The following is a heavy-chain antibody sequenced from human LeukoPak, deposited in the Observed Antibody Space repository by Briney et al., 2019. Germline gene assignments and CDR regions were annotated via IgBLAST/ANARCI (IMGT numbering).Heavy chain of an antibody. CDR3: AGVRRFGLNYYYYYMDV. J-gene: IGHJ6*03. Sequence: SETLSLTCTVSGGSISSYYWSWIRQPPGKGLEWIGYIYYSGSTNYNPSIKSRVTISVDTSKNQFSLKLSSVTAADTAVYYCAGVRRFGLNYYYYYMDVWGKGTTVTVSS. CDR2: IYYSGST. D-gene: IGHD2-8*01. V-gene: IGHV4-59*01. CDR1: GGSISSYY.